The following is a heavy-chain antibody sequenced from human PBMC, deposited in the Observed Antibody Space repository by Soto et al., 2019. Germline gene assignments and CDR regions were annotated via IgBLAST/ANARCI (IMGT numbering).Heavy chain of an antibody. CDR1: GYTFTSYA. CDR2: INAGNGNT. CDR3: ARSIVVVTALDY. Sequence: QVQLVQSGAEAEKPGASVKVSCKASGYTFTSYAMHWVRQAPGQRLEWMGWINAGNGNTKYSQKFQGRVTITRDTSAGPACIELRSLRSEDTAVYYCARSIVVVTALDYWGQGTLVTVSS. J-gene: IGHJ4*02. D-gene: IGHD2-21*02. V-gene: IGHV1-3*01.